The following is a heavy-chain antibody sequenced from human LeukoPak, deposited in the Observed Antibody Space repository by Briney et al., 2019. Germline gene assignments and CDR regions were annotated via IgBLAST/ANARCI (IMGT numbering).Heavy chain of an antibody. V-gene: IGHV1-18*01. CDR1: GYTFPTFV. D-gene: IGHD1-20*01. J-gene: IGHJ6*03. CDR2: SAAYNGNT. CDR3: ARGGSLITGDNYYMDV. Sequence: ASVKVSCKASGYTFPTFVITGVGRAPGQGLEWWGWSAAYNGNTNYAQKLQGRVTMTTDTSTSTAYMELRSLRSDDTAVYYCARGGSLITGDNYYMDVWGKGTTVTVSS.